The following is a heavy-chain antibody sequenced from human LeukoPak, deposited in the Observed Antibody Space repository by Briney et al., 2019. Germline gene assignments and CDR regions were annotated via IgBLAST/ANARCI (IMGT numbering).Heavy chain of an antibody. Sequence: GRSLRLSCAASGLTFSSYAMHWVRQAPGKGLEWVAVISYDGSNKYYADSVKGRFTISRDNSKNTLYLQMNSLRAEDTAVYYCARDPHITGTTYDYWGQGTLVTVSS. D-gene: IGHD1-7*01. CDR2: ISYDGSNK. CDR1: GLTFSSYA. J-gene: IGHJ4*02. V-gene: IGHV3-30-3*01. CDR3: ARDPHITGTTYDY.